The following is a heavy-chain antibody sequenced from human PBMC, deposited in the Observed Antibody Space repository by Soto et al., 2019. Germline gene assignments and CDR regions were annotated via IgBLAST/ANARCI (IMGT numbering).Heavy chain of an antibody. CDR3: AKDLWSGRGGGIDY. CDR1: GFTFSSYA. V-gene: IGHV3-23*01. CDR2: ISGAALNT. Sequence: EVQLLDSGGCLVHPGGSLRLSCAASGFTFSSYAMHWVRQAPGKGLEWVSTISGAALNTYYADSVKGRFTISRDSSKRTVYLQMNSLSAADTAVYYCAKDLWSGRGGGIDYWGQGTLVTVSS. D-gene: IGHD3-3*01. J-gene: IGHJ4*02.